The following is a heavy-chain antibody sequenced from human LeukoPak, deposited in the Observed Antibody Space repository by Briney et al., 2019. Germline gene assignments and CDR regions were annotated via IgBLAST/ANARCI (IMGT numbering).Heavy chain of an antibody. CDR3: ARDPGGVVYFDY. J-gene: IGHJ4*02. CDR2: IRSSGDTK. Sequence: PGGSLRLSCVVSGFTFSRYSMNWVRQAPGKGLEWVSYIRSSGDTKYYADSVKGRFTISRDNSKNTLYLQMNTLRAEDTAVYYCARDPGGVVYFDYWGQGTLVTVSS. V-gene: IGHV3-48*01. CDR1: GFTFSRYS. D-gene: IGHD2-8*01.